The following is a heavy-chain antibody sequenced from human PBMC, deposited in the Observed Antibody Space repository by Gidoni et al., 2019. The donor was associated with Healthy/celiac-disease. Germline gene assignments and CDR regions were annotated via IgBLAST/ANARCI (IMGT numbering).Heavy chain of an antibody. V-gene: IGHV3-21*01. CDR2: ISSSSSYI. D-gene: IGHD2-15*01. J-gene: IGHJ4*02. Sequence: EVQLVESGGGLVTPGGSLRLSGAASGSTFSSYSMNWVRQAPGKGLEWVSSISSSSSYIYYADSVKGRFTISRDNAKNSLYLQMNSLRAEDTAVYYCARGSPLGYCSGGSCYAFGYWGQGTLVTVSS. CDR1: GSTFSSYS. CDR3: ARGSPLGYCSGGSCYAFGY.